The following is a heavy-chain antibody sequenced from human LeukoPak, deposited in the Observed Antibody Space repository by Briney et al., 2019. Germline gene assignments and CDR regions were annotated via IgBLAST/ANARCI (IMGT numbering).Heavy chain of an antibody. D-gene: IGHD3-22*01. Sequence: PSETLSLTCTVSGGSISSSSYYWGWIRQPPGKGLEWIGSIYYSGSTYYNPSLKSRVTISVDTSKNQFSLKLSSVTAADTAVYYCARVGPKHSSGYYFFDYWGQGTLVTVSS. V-gene: IGHV4-39*07. J-gene: IGHJ4*02. CDR1: GGSISSSSYY. CDR3: ARVGPKHSSGYYFFDY. CDR2: IYYSGST.